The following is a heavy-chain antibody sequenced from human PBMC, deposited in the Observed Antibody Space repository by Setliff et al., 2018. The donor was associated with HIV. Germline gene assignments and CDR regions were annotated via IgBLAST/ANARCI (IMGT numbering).Heavy chain of an antibody. J-gene: IGHJ6*01. D-gene: IGHD3-22*01. Sequence: ASVKVSCKASGYTFTGYYMHWVRQAPGQGLEWMGWINPNNGGTNYAQKFQGRVTMTRDTSISTAYMELSRLRSDDTAVYYCARGMDYYDRYSQSTPAPSLGAGGSSPSNNYY. CDR2: INPNNGGT. CDR1: GYTFTGYY. V-gene: IGHV1-2*02. CDR3: ARGMDYYDRYSQSTPAPSLGAGGSSPSNNYY.